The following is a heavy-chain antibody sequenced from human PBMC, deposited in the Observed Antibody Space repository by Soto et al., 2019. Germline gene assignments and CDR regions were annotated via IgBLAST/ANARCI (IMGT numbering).Heavy chain of an antibody. J-gene: IGHJ6*02. CDR3: ARGDIEPRIQLWGYYYYGMDV. V-gene: IGHV1-69*01. Sequence: QVQLVQSGAEVKKPGSSVKVSCKASGGTFSSYAISWVRQAPGQGLEWMGGIIPIFGTANYAQKFQGRVTITADESRSTAYMELSSLRFEDTAVYYCARGDIEPRIQLWGYYYYGMDVCGQGTTVTFSS. CDR2: IIPIFGTA. D-gene: IGHD5-18*01. CDR1: GGTFSSYA.